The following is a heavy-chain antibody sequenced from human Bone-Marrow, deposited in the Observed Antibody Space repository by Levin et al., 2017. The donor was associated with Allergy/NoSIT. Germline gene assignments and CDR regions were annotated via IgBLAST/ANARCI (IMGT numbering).Heavy chain of an antibody. D-gene: IGHD3-10*01. CDR2: IYYSGST. J-gene: IGHJ6*02. CDR3: ARDDYGSGSYYNYYYYGMDV. Sequence: SETLSLTCTVSGGSVSSGSYYWSWIRQPPGKGLEWIGYIYYSGSTNYNPSLKSRVTISVDTSKNQFSLKLSSVTAADTAVYYCARDDYGSGSYYNYYYYGMDVWGQGTTVTVSS. V-gene: IGHV4-61*01. CDR1: GGSVSSGSYY.